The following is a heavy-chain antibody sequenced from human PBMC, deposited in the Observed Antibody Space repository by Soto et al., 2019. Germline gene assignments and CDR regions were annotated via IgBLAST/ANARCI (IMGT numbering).Heavy chain of an antibody. CDR3: VRGGSNYAS. D-gene: IGHD4-4*01. J-gene: IGHJ5*02. CDR1: GFTFSDSW. Sequence: GGSLRLSCTASGFTFSDSWMTWVRQAPGKGLEWVARIKPDESEKKYADSVKGRFSISRDNAKNSMYLQMDSLRGEDTAVYYCVRGGSNYASWGQGTLVTVSS. V-gene: IGHV3-7*01. CDR2: IKPDESEK.